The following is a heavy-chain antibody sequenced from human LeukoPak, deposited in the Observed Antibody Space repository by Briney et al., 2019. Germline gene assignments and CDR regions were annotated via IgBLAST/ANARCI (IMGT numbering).Heavy chain of an antibody. V-gene: IGHV3-30*18. J-gene: IGHJ4*02. CDR1: GFTFSSYG. Sequence: GRSLRFSCAASGFTFSSYGMHWVRQAPGKGLEWVAVISYDGSNKYFADSVKGRFTISRDNSKNTLYLQMNSLRAEDTAVYYCAKGGPSSSWTYYFDYWGQGTLVTVSS. D-gene: IGHD6-13*01. CDR2: ISYDGSNK. CDR3: AKGGPSSSWTYYFDY.